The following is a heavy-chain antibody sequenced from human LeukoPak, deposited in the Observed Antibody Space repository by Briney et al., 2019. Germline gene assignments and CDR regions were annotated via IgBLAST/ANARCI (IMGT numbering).Heavy chain of an antibody. CDR3: ARGHHTGAD. D-gene: IGHD3-10*01. Sequence: PGGSLRLSCAASGFAFSSYWMNWVRQSPGKGLEWVANIKQDGSEKNYADSVRGRFTISRDNANDSLYLQMNSLRAEDTAVYYCARGHHTGADWGQGALVTVSS. V-gene: IGHV3-7*01. CDR2: IKQDGSEK. CDR1: GFAFSSYW. J-gene: IGHJ4*02.